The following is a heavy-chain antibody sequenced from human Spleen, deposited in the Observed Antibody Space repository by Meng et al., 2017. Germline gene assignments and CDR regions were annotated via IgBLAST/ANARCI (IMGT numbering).Heavy chain of an antibody. V-gene: IGHV2-5*02. Sequence: QIALKECGSTPLKPPQTPSMTCASSGFSLSTSGVGVGWIRQPPGKALEWLALIYWDDDKRYSPSLKSRLTITKDTSKNQVVLTMTNMDPVDTATYYCAHRPDYGDYVWFDPWGQGTLVTVSS. D-gene: IGHD4-17*01. CDR3: AHRPDYGDYVWFDP. CDR1: GFSLSTSGVG. J-gene: IGHJ5*02. CDR2: IYWDDDK.